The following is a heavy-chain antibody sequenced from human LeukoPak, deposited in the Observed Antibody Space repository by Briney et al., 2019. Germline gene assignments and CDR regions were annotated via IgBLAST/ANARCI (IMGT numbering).Heavy chain of an antibody. J-gene: IGHJ6*02. CDR1: GGSISSSSYY. Sequence: SETLSLTCTVSGGSISSSSYYWGWIRQSPGKGLEWIGSIYYSGSTYYNPSLKSRVTISVNTSENHFSLELSSVTAADTAVYYCARTTQTDYYYYNMDVWGQGTSVTVSS. V-gene: IGHV4-39*07. D-gene: IGHD1-1*01. CDR3: ARTTQTDYYYYNMDV. CDR2: IYYSGST.